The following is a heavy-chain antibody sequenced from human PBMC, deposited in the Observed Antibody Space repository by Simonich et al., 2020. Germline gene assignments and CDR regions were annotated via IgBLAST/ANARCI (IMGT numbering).Heavy chain of an antibody. J-gene: IGHJ4*02. CDR3: ARLPDY. Sequence: QVQLQESGPGLVKPSETLSLTCTVSGGSISSYYWSWIRQPPGKGLEWIGYIYYSGSTIYNPSLKSRVTISVDTSKNQFSLKLSSVTAADTAVYYCARLPDYWGQGTLVTVSS. V-gene: IGHV4-59*08. CDR1: GGSISSYY. CDR2: IYYSGST.